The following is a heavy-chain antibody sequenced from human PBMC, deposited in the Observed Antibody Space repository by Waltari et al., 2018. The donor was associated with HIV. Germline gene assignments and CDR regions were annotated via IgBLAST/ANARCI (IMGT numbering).Heavy chain of an antibody. V-gene: IGHV1-2*02. CDR2: INPNSGGT. CDR3: ARDLPQQRPLAPVGMDV. Sequence: QVQLVQSGAAVKKPGASVKVSCKASGYTFTGYYMHWVRQAPGQGLEWMGWINPNSGGTNYAQKFQGRVTMTRDTSISTAYMELSRLRSDDTAVYYCARDLPQQRPLAPVGMDVWGQGTTVTVSS. J-gene: IGHJ6*02. CDR1: GYTFTGYY.